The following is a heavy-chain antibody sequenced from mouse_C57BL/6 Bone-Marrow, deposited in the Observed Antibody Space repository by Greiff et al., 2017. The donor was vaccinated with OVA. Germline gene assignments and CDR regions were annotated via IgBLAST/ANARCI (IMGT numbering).Heavy chain of an antibody. CDR3: ERTSGDPRFAY. CDR1: DSDVFPIAY. J-gene: IGHJ3*01. V-gene: IGHV15-2*01. CDR2: ILPSIGRT. Sequence: VQLQQSGSELRSPGSSVKLSCKDFDSDVFPIAYMSWVRQKPGHGFEWIGGILPSIGRTFYGEKFADNATSDADTLSNTAYMVINGLTSEDSAIYSCERTSGDPRFAYWGQGTLVTVSA.